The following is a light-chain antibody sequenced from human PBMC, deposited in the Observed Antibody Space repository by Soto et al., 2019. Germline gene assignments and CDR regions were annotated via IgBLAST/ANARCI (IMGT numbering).Light chain of an antibody. CDR2: EVS. Sequence: SALTQPPSASGSPGQSVTISCTGTSSDVGAYNYVSWYQQHPGKAPKLMIYEVSKRPSGVPDRFSGSKSGNTASLTVSGLQAEDEADYYCSSYTSSSTLYVFGTGTKVTVL. CDR3: SSYTSSSTLYV. CDR1: SSDVGAYNY. V-gene: IGLV2-8*01. J-gene: IGLJ1*01.